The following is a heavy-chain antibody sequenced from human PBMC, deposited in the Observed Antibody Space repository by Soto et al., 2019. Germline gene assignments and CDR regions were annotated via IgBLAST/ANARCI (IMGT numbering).Heavy chain of an antibody. Sequence: SETLSLTCTVSGGSISSYYWSWIRQPPGKGLEWIGYIYYSGSTNYNPSLKSRVTISVDTSKNQFSLKLSSVTAADTAVYYCARGDPYYYHSSGYPNWFAPSGQGPLVTVS. CDR3: ARGDPYYYHSSGYPNWFAP. J-gene: IGHJ5*02. D-gene: IGHD3-22*01. CDR2: IYYSGST. V-gene: IGHV4-59*01. CDR1: GGSISSYY.